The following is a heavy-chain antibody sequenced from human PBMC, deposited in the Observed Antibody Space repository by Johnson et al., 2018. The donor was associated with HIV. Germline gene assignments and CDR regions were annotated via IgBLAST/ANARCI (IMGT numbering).Heavy chain of an antibody. Sequence: QVQLVESGGGVVQPGRSLRLSCAASGFTFSSYAMHWVRQAPGKGLEWVAVISDDGSNKYYADSVKGRFTISRDNSKNTLYLQMNSLRAEDTAVYYCARARARVTFDMWGQGTMVTV. D-gene: IGHD2-21*01. CDR3: ARARARVTFDM. V-gene: IGHV3-30*14. J-gene: IGHJ3*02. CDR1: GFTFSSYA. CDR2: ISDDGSNK.